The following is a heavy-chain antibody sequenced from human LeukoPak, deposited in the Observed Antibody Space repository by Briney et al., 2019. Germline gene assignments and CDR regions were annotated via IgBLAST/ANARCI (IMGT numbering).Heavy chain of an antibody. D-gene: IGHD5-24*01. CDR3: AKVTGWLQWEAYFDY. CDR2: ISGSGGST. CDR1: GFTFSSYA. J-gene: IGHJ4*02. Sequence: GGSLRLSCAASGFTFSSYAMHWVRQAPGKGLEWVSAISGSGGSTYYADSVKGRFTISRDNSKNTLYLQMNSLRAEDTAVYYCAKVTGWLQWEAYFDYWGQGTLVTVSS. V-gene: IGHV3-23*01.